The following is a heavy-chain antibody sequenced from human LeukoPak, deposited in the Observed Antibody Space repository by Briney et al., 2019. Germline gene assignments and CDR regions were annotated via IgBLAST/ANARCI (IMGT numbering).Heavy chain of an antibody. CDR2: INEDGGEI. CDR1: GFSFCSYW. Sequence: GGPLRLSCEASGFSFCSYWMSWVGQAPGKGLDWVAGINEDGGEIYYVDSVKGRFTTASKNSKNSLYLQLNSQRADDTTVYYCARHLIGDSNGYYLGTYASWGQGTLVTVSS. D-gene: IGHD3-22*01. CDR3: ARHLIGDSNGYYLGTYAS. J-gene: IGHJ5*02. V-gene: IGHV3-7*05.